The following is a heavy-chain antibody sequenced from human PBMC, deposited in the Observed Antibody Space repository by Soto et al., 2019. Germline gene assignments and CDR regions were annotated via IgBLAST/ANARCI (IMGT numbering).Heavy chain of an antibody. CDR2: ISATSTNA. CDR1: GLTFSSYA. V-gene: IGHV3-23*01. Sequence: EVQLLESGGGLGQPGGSLRLSCAASGLTFSSYAMGWVRQVPGQGLEWVSAISATSTNAYYADSVKGRFTISRDNSQNTLYMEMNSLRADDTAVYYCAKDLRGPAAGTWYFDLWGRGTLVTVSS. J-gene: IGHJ2*01. CDR3: AKDLRGPAAGTWYFDL. D-gene: IGHD6-13*01.